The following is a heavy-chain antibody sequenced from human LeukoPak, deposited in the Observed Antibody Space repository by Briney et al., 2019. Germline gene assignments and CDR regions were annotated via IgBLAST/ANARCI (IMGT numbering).Heavy chain of an antibody. CDR2: IWYDGSNK. J-gene: IGHJ4*02. CDR1: GFTFSSYG. CDR3: ARGIKCSGGSCYFDY. V-gene: IGHV3-33*01. Sequence: PGGSLRLSCAASGFTFSSYGMHWVRQAPGKGLELVAVIWYDGSNKYYADSVKGRFTISRDNSKNTLYLQMNSLRAEDTAVYYCARGIKCSGGSCYFDYWGQGTLVTVSS. D-gene: IGHD2-15*01.